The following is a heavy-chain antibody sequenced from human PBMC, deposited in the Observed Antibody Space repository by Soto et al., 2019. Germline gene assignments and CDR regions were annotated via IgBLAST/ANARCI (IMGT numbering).Heavy chain of an antibody. Sequence: EVQLVESGGGLVKPGGSLRLSCAASGFTFTRYSMNWVRQAPGKGLEWVSSISSTTNYIYYADSMKGRFTVSRDNAKNSVYLEMNSLSAEDTXVYYCARESEDLTSNFDYWGQGTLVTVS. CDR3: ARESEDLTSNFDY. CDR2: ISSTTNYI. V-gene: IGHV3-21*01. CDR1: GFTFTRYS. J-gene: IGHJ4*02.